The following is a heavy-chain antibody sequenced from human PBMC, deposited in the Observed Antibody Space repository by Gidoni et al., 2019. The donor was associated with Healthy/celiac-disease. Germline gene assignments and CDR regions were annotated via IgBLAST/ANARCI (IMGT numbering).Heavy chain of an antibody. CDR3: ARGGLMVYAIGPYFDY. J-gene: IGHJ4*02. CDR1: GFTFSSNA. CDR2: ISYDGSNK. D-gene: IGHD2-8*01. V-gene: IGHV3-30*04. Sequence: QVQLVESGGGVVQPGRSLRLSCAASGFTFSSNAMHWVRQAPGKGLEWLAVISYDGSNKYYAASVKGRFTISRDNSKNTLYLQMNSLRAEDTAVYYCARGGLMVYAIGPYFDYWGQGTLVTVSS.